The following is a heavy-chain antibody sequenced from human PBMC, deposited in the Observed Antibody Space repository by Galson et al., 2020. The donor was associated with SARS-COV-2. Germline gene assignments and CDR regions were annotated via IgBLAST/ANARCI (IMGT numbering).Heavy chain of an antibody. CDR1: GVSISGHH. Sequence: ASETLSLTCTVSGVSISGHHWSWIRQPPGKGLQWIGYIDNSGTTNYNSSLKSRVTISVDTSKNQISLKLSSVTAADTALYYCAKVGATVTTGGWFDPWGQGTLVTVSS. CDR2: IDNSGTT. J-gene: IGHJ5*02. V-gene: IGHV4-59*11. D-gene: IGHD4-17*01. CDR3: AKVGATVTTGGWFDP.